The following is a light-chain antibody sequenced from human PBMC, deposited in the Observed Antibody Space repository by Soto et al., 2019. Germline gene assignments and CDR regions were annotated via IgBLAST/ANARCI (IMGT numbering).Light chain of an antibody. CDR3: GTWDTDLSAGV. V-gene: IGLV1-51*01. CDR2: DST. CDR1: SSNIGPNS. J-gene: IGLJ2*01. Sequence: QSVLTQPPSVSAAPGQKVTISCPGSSSNIGPNSVSWYLQLPGTAPKLLIYDSTNRPSGIPDRFSGSKSGTSATLAITGLQTGDEAYYYCGTWDTDLSAGVFGGGTKVTVL.